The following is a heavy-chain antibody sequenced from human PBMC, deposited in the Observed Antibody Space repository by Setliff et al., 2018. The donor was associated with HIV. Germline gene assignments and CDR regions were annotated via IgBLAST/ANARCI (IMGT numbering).Heavy chain of an antibody. CDR2: ISAYNGNT. D-gene: IGHD3-22*01. V-gene: IGHV1-18*01. J-gene: IGHJ4*02. CDR1: GYTFTSYG. Sequence: ASVKVSCKASGYTFTSYGISWVRQAPGQGLEWMGWISAYNGNTNYAQKLQGRVTMTTDTSTSTAYMELRSLRSDDTAVYYCATYHYYDSSAYYIDLYYLDYWGQGTRVTVSS. CDR3: ATYHYYDSSAYYIDLYYLDY.